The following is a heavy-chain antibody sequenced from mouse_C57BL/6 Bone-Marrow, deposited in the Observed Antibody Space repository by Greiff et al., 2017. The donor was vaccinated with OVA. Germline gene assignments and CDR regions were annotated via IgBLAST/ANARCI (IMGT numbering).Heavy chain of an antibody. Sequence: QVQLQQSGAELVMPGASVKLSCKASGYTFTSYWMHWVKQRPGQGLEWIGEIDPSDSYTNYNQKFKGKSTLTVDKSSSTAYMQLSSLTSEDSAVYYCARCAQGYFDYWGQGTTLTVSS. D-gene: IGHD3-2*02. CDR3: ARCAQGYFDY. CDR1: GYTFTSYW. V-gene: IGHV1-69*01. CDR2: IDPSDSYT. J-gene: IGHJ2*01.